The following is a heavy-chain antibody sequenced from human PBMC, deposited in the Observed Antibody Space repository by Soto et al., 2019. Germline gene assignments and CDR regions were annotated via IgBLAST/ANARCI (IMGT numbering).Heavy chain of an antibody. V-gene: IGHV3-21*01. D-gene: IGHD6-13*01. Sequence: WWSLRLSCSASVFTFSSYSMNWFRQAPGKGLEWVSSISSSSSYIYYADSVKGRFTISRDNAKNSLYLQMNSLRAEDTAVYYCARDGWSSSWYALFDYWGQGTLVTVSS. J-gene: IGHJ4*02. CDR1: VFTFSSYS. CDR2: ISSSSSYI. CDR3: ARDGWSSSWYALFDY.